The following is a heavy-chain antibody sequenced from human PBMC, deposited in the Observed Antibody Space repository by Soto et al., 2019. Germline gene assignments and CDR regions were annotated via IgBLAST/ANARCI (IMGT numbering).Heavy chain of an antibody. D-gene: IGHD1-26*01. V-gene: IGHV3-30-3*01. CDR1: GFTFSSYA. CDR3: ARSPPIVGATEPDY. CDR2: ISYDGSNK. Sequence: QVQLVESGGGEVQPGRCLRLSCAASGFTFSSYAMHWVRQAPGKGLEWVAVISYDGSNKYYADPVKGRFTISRDNSKNTLYLQMNSLRAEDTAVYYCARSPPIVGATEPDYWGQGTLVTVSS. J-gene: IGHJ4*02.